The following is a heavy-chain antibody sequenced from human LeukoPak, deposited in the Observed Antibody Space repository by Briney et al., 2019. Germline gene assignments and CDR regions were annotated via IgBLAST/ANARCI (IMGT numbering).Heavy chain of an antibody. CDR2: IYYSGST. J-gene: IGHJ4*02. D-gene: IGHD6-13*01. V-gene: IGHV4-39*01. CDR3: ARHGGYIAAASY. CDR1: GGSISSSSYY. Sequence: SETLSLTCTVSGGSISSSSYYWGWIRQPPGKGLEWIGSIYYSGSTYYNPSLKSRVAISVETSKNQFSLKLTSVTAADTAVYFCARHGGYIAAASYWGQGTVVTVSS.